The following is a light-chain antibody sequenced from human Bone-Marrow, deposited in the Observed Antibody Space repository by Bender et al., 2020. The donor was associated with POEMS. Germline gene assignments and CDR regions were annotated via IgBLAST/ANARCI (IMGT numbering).Light chain of an antibody. J-gene: IGLJ3*02. Sequence: QSALTQPASVSGSPGQSITISCTGTSSDVGSYNLVSWYQQYPGKAPKLMIYEGSERPSGVPNRFSGSKSYNTASLTISGLQADDEADYYCCSYAGSHTWVFGGGTRLTVL. CDR3: CSYAGSHTWV. CDR1: SSDVGSYNL. V-gene: IGLV2-23*01. CDR2: EGS.